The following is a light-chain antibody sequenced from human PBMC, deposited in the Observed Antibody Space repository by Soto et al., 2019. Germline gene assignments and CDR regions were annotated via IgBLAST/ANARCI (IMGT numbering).Light chain of an antibody. CDR2: DAS. V-gene: IGKV3-15*01. J-gene: IGKJ2*01. Sequence: EIVMTQSPATLSVSPGERATLSCRASQSVSSNLAWYQQKPGQAPRLLIYDASTRATGIPARFSGSGSETEFTLTISSLQSEDFAVYYCQQYNDWPPKYTFGQGTKLPIK. CDR3: QQYNDWPPKYT. CDR1: QSVSSN.